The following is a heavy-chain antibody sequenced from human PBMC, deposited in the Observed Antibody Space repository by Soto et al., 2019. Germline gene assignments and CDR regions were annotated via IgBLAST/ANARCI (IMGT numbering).Heavy chain of an antibody. CDR3: ARDSVQWGSSWYRPGY. CDR1: GGSISSSNW. CDR2: IYHSGST. V-gene: IGHV4-4*02. J-gene: IGHJ4*02. D-gene: IGHD6-13*01. Sequence: QVQLQESGPGLVKPSGTLSLTCAVSGGSISSSNWWSWVRQPPGKGLEWIGEIYHSGSTNYNPSLKSLVTISVDKSKNQFSLKLSSVTAADTAVYYCARDSVQWGSSWYRPGYWGQGTLVTVSS.